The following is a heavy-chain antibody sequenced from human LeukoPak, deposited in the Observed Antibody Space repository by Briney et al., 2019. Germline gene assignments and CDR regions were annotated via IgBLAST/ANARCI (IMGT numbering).Heavy chain of an antibody. CDR1: GYTFTSYD. CDR3: ARWRYCSGGSCHTGHYYYYGMDV. D-gene: IGHD2-15*01. V-gene: IGHV1-8*01. Sequence: ASVKVSCKASGYTFTSYDINWVRQATGQGLEWMGWMNPNSGNTGYAQKFQGRVTMTRNTSISTAYMELSSLRSEDTAVYYGARWRYCSGGSCHTGHYYYYGMDVWGQGTTVTVSS. CDR2: MNPNSGNT. J-gene: IGHJ6*02.